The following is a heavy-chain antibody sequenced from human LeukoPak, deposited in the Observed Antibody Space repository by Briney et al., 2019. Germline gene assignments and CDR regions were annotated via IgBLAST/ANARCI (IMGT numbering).Heavy chain of an antibody. D-gene: IGHD3-22*01. V-gene: IGHV4-4*02. Sequence: LETLSLTCTVSGGSISSSNWWSWVRQPPGKGLEWIGEIYHSGSTNYNPSLKSRVTISVDKSKNQFSLKLSSVTAADTAVYYCARGIRITMIEDKRRNWKVFDYWGQGTLVTVSS. CDR2: IYHSGST. J-gene: IGHJ4*02. CDR3: ARGIRITMIEDKRRNWKVFDY. CDR1: GGSISSSNW.